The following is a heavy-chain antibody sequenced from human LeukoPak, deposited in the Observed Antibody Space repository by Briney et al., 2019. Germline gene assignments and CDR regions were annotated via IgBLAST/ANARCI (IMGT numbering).Heavy chain of an antibody. CDR3: ARARGGSYFDY. D-gene: IGHD1-26*01. CDR1: GGSIRSSYYY. V-gene: IGHV4-39*01. CDR2: IYDSGST. Sequence: SETLSLTCTVSGGSIRSSYYYWGWIRQPPGKGLEWIGSIYDSGSTYYNPSLKSRVTISVDTSKNQFSLKLNSVTAADTAVYYCARARGGSYFDYWGQGTLVTVSS. J-gene: IGHJ4*02.